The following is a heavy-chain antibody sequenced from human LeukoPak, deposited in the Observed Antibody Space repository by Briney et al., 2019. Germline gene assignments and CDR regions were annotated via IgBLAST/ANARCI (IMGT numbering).Heavy chain of an antibody. CDR1: GGSISSGGYY. Sequence: SETLSLTCTVSGGSISSGGYYWSWIRQHPGKGLEWIGYIYYSGSTYYNPSLKSRVTISVDTSKNQFSLKLSSVTAADTAVYYCARRTAYSSSWSSFDYWGQGTLVTVSS. CDR2: IYYSGST. CDR3: ARRTAYSSSWSSFDY. J-gene: IGHJ4*02. V-gene: IGHV4-31*03. D-gene: IGHD6-13*01.